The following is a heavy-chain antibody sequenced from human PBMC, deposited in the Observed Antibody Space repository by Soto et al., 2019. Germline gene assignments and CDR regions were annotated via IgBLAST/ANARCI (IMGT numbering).Heavy chain of an antibody. J-gene: IGHJ6*03. CDR2: IDWDDDK. CDR1: GFSLSSSGMC. V-gene: IGHV2-70*11. Sequence: SGPTLVKPTQTLTLTCTFSGFSLSSSGMCVSWIRQPPGKALEWLARIDWDDDKYYSTSLRTRLTISKDTSENQVVLTMTNMDPVDTATYFCARTQFSSSQNRDYYSQNRDYYFYYMDVWGKGTTVTVSS. D-gene: IGHD6-6*01. CDR3: ARTQFSSSQNRDYYSQNRDYYFYYMDV.